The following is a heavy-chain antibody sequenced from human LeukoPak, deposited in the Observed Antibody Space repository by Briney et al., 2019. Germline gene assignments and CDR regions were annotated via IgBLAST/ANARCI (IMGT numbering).Heavy chain of an antibody. V-gene: IGHV3-49*03. CDR3: TRDAPVRLRFLEWLPPEWRAFDI. J-gene: IGHJ3*02. CDR1: GFTFGDYA. D-gene: IGHD3-3*01. Sequence: GGSLRLSCTASGFTFGDYAMSWFRQAPGKGLEWVGFIRSKAYGGTTEYAASVKGRFTISRDDSKSIAYLQMDSLKTEDTAVYYCTRDAPVRLRFLEWLPPEWRAFDIWGQGTMVTVSS. CDR2: IRSKAYGGTT.